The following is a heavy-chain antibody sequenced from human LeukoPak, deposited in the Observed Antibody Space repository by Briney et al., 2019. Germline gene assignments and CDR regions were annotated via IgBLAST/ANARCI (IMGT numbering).Heavy chain of an antibody. D-gene: IGHD6-19*01. Sequence: GWSLRLSCAASGFTFSSYGMNWVRQAPGKGLEWVSSISSSSGFIFYADSVKGRFTISRDNAKNSLYLQMNSLRAEDTAAYYCARSGGSGWYSDYWGQGTLVTVSS. CDR3: ARSGGSGWYSDY. CDR2: ISSSSGFI. CDR1: GFTFSSYG. J-gene: IGHJ4*02. V-gene: IGHV3-21*01.